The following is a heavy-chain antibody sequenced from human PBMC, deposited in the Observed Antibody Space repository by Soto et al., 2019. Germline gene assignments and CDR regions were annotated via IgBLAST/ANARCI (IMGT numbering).Heavy chain of an antibody. CDR3: ARARYYGAKNDF. CDR2: IYSSGST. Sequence: QVRLQESGPGLVKPSETLSLTCTVSGDSISGYYWSWIRQPPGERPEWLGCIYSSGSTKYNPSLRSRVTLSIDTPRSQFSLRLNSVTAADTAVYYCARARYYGAKNDFWGQGTRVTVSS. D-gene: IGHD1-26*01. CDR1: GDSISGYY. J-gene: IGHJ4*02. V-gene: IGHV4-59*01.